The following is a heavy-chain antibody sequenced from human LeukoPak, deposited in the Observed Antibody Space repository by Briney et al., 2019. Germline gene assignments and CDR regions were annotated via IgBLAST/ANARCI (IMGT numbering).Heavy chain of an antibody. CDR1: GGSISSYY. CDR3: VQSSSWLPSLDY. J-gene: IGHJ4*02. Sequence: PSETLSLTCTVSGGSISSYYWSWIRQPPGKGLEWIGEINHSGSTNYNPSLKSRVTISVDTSKNQFSLKLSSATAADTAVYYCVQSSSWLPSLDYWGQGTLVTVSS. V-gene: IGHV4-34*01. D-gene: IGHD6-13*01. CDR2: INHSGST.